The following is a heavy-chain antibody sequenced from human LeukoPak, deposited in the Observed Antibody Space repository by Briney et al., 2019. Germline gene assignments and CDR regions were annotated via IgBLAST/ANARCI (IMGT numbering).Heavy chain of an antibody. CDR1: GGSFSGYY. CDR3: ARHARTSPMLWAWFDP. Sequence: SETLSLTCAVYGGSFSGYYWSWIRQPPGKGLEWIGEINHSGSTNYNPSLKSRVTISVDTSKNQFSLKLSSVTAADTAVYYCARHARTSPMLWAWFDPWGQGTLVTVSS. D-gene: IGHD3-16*01. J-gene: IGHJ5*02. V-gene: IGHV4-34*01. CDR2: INHSGST.